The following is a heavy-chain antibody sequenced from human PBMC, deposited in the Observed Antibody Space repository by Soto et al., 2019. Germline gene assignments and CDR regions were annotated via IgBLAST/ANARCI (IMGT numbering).Heavy chain of an antibody. D-gene: IGHD2-15*01. CDR1: GFNFGSYW. V-gene: IGHV3-7*03. CDR2: INQGGREK. J-gene: IGHJ4*02. CDR3: AKDTYLSGLGY. Sequence: GGSLRLSGAASGFNFGSYWMSWVRQAPGKGLEWVANINQGGREKDYVNSVKGRFSISRDDAERSHHLQMNSLRAEDTAVYYCAKDTYLSGLGYWGQGTLVTVSS.